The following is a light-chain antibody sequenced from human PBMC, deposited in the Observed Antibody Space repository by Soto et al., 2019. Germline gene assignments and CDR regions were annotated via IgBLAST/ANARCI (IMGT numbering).Light chain of an antibody. Sequence: QSALTQPPSASGSPGQSVTISCTGTSSDVGGYNNVSWYQQHPGKAPKLMIYEVSKRPSVVPDRFSGSKSGNTASLTVSGLQAEDEADYYCSSYAGSNILFGGGTKLTVL. V-gene: IGLV2-8*01. CDR3: SSYAGSNIL. J-gene: IGLJ2*01. CDR1: SSDVGGYNN. CDR2: EVS.